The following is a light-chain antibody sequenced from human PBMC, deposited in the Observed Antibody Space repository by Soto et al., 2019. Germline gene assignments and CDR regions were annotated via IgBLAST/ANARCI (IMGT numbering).Light chain of an antibody. CDR2: DVS. CDR3: NSYTSSSTFPWV. Sequence: QSALTQPASVSGSPGQSITISCTGTNNDVGGYDYVSWYQHHPGKAPKLMIYDVSNRPSGVSNRFSGSKSGNTASLTISGLQAEDEADYYCNSYTSSSTFPWVFGGGTKVTVL. CDR1: NNDVGGYDY. J-gene: IGLJ3*02. V-gene: IGLV2-14*03.